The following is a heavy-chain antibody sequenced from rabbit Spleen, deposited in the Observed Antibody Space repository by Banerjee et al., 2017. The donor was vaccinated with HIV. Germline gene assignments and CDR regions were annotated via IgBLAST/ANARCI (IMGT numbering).Heavy chain of an antibody. J-gene: IGHJ4*01. D-gene: IGHD3-1*01. Sequence: QEHLEESGGGLVKPEGSLTLTCKASGFDLITYYYMCWVRQAPGKGLEWIACIYAGSSGSTYYARWAKGRFTISKTSSTTVTLQMTSLTVADTATYFCARGPGTNIYKSYFDLWGPGTLVTVS. V-gene: IGHV1S45*01. CDR3: ARGPGTNIYKSYFDL. CDR2: IYAGSSGST. CDR1: GFDLITYYY.